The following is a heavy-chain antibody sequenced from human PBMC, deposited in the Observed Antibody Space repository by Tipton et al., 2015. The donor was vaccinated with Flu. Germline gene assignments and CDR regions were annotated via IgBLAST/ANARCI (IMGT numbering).Heavy chain of an antibody. J-gene: IGHJ4*02. CDR1: GASINSNF. V-gene: IGHV4-4*07. CDR2: VYASGST. Sequence: TLSLTCTVSGASINSNFWSWIRQPAGKGLEWIGRVYASGSTKYNPSLKSRVTMSVDTSKNEFSLKLSSVTAADTAVYYCARGSGSGTYVIFYFWGQGTLVTVSS. D-gene: IGHD3-10*01. CDR3: ARGSGSGTYVIFYF.